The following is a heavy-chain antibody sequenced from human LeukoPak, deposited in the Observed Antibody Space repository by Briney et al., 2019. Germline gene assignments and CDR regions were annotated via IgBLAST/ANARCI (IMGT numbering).Heavy chain of an antibody. CDR1: GGSISSGGHS. J-gene: IGHJ6*02. CDR3: ARLRLGYCSSTSCHMDV. CDR2: IYHSGST. V-gene: IGHV4-30-2*01. Sequence: SQTLSLTCAVSGGSISSGGHSWSWIRQPPGKGLEWIGYIYHSGSTYYNPSLKSRVTISVDRSKNQFSLKLSSVTAADTAVYYCARLRLGYCSSTSCHMDVWGQGTTVTVSS. D-gene: IGHD2-2*01.